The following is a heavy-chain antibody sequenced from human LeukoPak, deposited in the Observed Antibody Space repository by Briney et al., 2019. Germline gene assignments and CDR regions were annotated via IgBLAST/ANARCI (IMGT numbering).Heavy chain of an antibody. J-gene: IGHJ6*03. Sequence: ASVKVSCKASGYTFTSYGISWVRQAPGQGLEWMGWISAYNGNTNYAQKLQGRVTMTTDTSTSTAYMELRSLRSEDTAVYYCARRAVDNSYYYYMDVWGKGTTVTVSS. CDR1: GYTFTSYG. CDR2: ISAYNGNT. V-gene: IGHV1-18*01. CDR3: ARRAVDNSYYYYMDV. D-gene: IGHD6-19*01.